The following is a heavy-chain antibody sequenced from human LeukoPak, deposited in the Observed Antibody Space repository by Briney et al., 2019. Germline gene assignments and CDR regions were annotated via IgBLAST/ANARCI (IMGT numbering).Heavy chain of an antibody. CDR2: ITGSGDGR. CDR3: GKDFLTYSYGSSGFFFDS. D-gene: IGHD3-9*01. V-gene: IGHV3-23*01. J-gene: IGHJ4*02. CDR1: GFTFNNHA. Sequence: GGSLRLSCAASGFTFNNHAMTWVRQAPGKGLEWVSVITGSGDGRYYADSVKGRFTISRDNSKNTLHLQMNSLRAEDTALYYCGKDFLTYSYGSSGFFFDSGGQGTRVAVSS.